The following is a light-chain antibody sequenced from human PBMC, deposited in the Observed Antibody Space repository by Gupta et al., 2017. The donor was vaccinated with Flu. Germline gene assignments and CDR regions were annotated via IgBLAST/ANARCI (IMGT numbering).Light chain of an antibody. CDR1: SSNIGAGYD. CDR3: QSYDSSLSGV. Sequence: QSVLTQPPSVSVAPGQRVTISCTWSSSNIGAGYDVHWYQQLPGTAPKLLIYGNSNRPSGVPDRFSGSKSGTSASLAITGLQAEDEADYYCQSYDSSLSGVFGGGTKLTVL. V-gene: IGLV1-40*01. CDR2: GNS. J-gene: IGLJ3*02.